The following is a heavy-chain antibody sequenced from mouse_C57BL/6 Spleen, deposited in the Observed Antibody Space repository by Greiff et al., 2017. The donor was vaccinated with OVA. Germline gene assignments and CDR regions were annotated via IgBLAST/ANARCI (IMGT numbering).Heavy chain of an antibody. J-gene: IGHJ1*03. V-gene: IGHV1-52*01. Sequence: VQLQQPGAELVRPGSSVKLSCKASGYTFTSYWMHWVKQRPIQGLEWIGNIDPSDSETHYNQKFKDKATLTVDKSSSTAYMQLSSLTSEDSAVYYCARRYYYGSSSYWYFDVWGTGTTVTVSS. D-gene: IGHD1-1*01. CDR2: IDPSDSET. CDR3: ARRYYYGSSSYWYFDV. CDR1: GYTFTSYW.